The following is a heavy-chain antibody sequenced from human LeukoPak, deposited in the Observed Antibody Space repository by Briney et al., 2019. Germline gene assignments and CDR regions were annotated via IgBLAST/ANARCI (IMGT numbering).Heavy chain of an antibody. CDR1: GGPISSSSYY. V-gene: IGHV4-39*01. D-gene: IGHD5-18*01. CDR2: IYYSGST. CDR3: ARHEEYSYGYRKKTGVVSAYFDY. Sequence: PSETLSLTCSVSGGPISSSSYYWGWIRQPPGKGLEWIGSIYYSGSTYYNPSLKSRVTISVDTSKNQFSLKLSSVTAADTAVYYCARHEEYSYGYRKKTGVVSAYFDYWGQGTLVTVSP. J-gene: IGHJ4*02.